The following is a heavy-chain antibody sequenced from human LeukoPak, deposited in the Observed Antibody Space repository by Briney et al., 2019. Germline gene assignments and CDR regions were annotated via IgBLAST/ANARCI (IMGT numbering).Heavy chain of an antibody. J-gene: IGHJ4*02. V-gene: IGHV4-30-2*01. CDR2: INHSGST. Sequence: SQTLSLTCTVSGGSISSGGHYWSWIRQPPGKGLEWIGEINHSGSTNYNPSLKSRVTISVDTSKNQFSLKLSSVTAADTAVYYCARLKGSGSYSRRFDYWGQGTLVTVSS. CDR1: GGSISSGGHY. D-gene: IGHD3-10*01. CDR3: ARLKGSGSYSRRFDY.